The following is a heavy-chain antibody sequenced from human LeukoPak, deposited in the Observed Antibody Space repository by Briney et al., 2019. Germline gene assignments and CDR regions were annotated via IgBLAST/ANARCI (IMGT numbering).Heavy chain of an antibody. CDR3: ARDLYGEVDSYYMDV. V-gene: IGHV3-21*01. CDR2: LSRSSSYL. D-gene: IGHD2-8*01. J-gene: IGHJ6*03. Sequence: GGSLRLSCAASGFTFSSYSMNWVRQAPGKGLEWVSSLSRSSSYLYYADSVKGRFTISRDNAKNTLYLQMNSLRDEDTAVYYCARDLYGEVDSYYMDVWGEGTTVTVSS. CDR1: GFTFSSYS.